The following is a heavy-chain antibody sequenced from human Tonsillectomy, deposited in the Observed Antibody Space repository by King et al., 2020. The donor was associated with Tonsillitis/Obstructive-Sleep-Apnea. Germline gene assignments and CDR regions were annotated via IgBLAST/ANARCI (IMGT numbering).Heavy chain of an antibody. V-gene: IGHV3-30*04. J-gene: IGHJ4*02. CDR3: ACECAPSGNSHGWPDY. Sequence: VQLVESGGGVVQPGRSLRLSCAASGFTFSTFAMHWVRQAPGKGLEWVTIISYDASNKYYADSVKGRFYISRDNSKNTLYLQMYSLRAEDTAVYYCACECAPSGNSHGWPDYWGQGVLVTVSS. CDR1: GFTFSTFA. CDR2: ISYDASNK. D-gene: IGHD6-19*01.